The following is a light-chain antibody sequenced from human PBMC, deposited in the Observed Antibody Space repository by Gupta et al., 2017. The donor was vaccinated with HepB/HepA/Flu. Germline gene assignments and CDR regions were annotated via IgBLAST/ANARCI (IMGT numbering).Light chain of an antibody. CDR3: QESFSIPH. Sequence: DIQMTQSPSSLSASVGDRVTITCRASQNIANYLNWYQQKPGKAPNLLIYGASRLQSGVPSRFSGSGSGTDFTLTINRLQPEDYGIYYWQESFSIPHFGGGTKVEIK. V-gene: IGKV1-39*01. CDR1: QNIANY. J-gene: IGKJ4*01. CDR2: GAS.